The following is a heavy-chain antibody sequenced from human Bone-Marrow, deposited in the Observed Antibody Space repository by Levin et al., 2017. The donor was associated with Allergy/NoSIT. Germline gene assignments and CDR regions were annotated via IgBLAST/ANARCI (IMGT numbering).Heavy chain of an antibody. J-gene: IGHJ4*02. CDR2: INPRTGGA. CDR3: ARGAPPDCSGGSCYPSGFDF. CDR1: GYTFTDHY. V-gene: IGHV1-2*02. Sequence: ASVKVSCKASGYTFTDHYIHWVRQAPGQGLEWMGSINPRTGGANYAQKFQGRVTMTRDTSTTTAYMEVSRLRSDDTAVYYCARGAPPDCSGGSCYPSGFDFWGQGTLVTVSS. D-gene: IGHD2-15*01.